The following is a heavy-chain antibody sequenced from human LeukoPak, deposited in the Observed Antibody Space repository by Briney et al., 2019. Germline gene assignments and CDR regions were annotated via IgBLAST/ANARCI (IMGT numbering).Heavy chain of an antibody. D-gene: IGHD3-3*01. V-gene: IGHV4-39*07. CDR3: ARDGYYDFWSGYSPLDY. J-gene: IGHJ4*02. Sequence: LETLSLTCTVSGDSISSYYWGWIRQPPGKGLEWIGSIYYSGSTYYNPSLKSRVTISVDTSKNQFSLKLSSVTAADTAVYYCARDGYYDFWSGYSPLDYWGQGTLVTVSS. CDR1: GDSISSYY. CDR2: IYYSGST.